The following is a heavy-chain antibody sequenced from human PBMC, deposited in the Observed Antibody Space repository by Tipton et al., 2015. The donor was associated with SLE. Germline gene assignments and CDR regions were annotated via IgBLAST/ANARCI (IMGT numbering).Heavy chain of an antibody. CDR2: INPNSGDT. CDR3: ARAAGLASAGR. J-gene: IGHJ4*02. CDR1: GYTFTGYF. V-gene: IGHV1-2*02. Sequence: QVQLVQSGGEVKKPGASVKVSCKASGYTFTGYFIHWVRQAPGQGLEWMGWINPNSGDTDYAQKFQGRVTMTSDTSISTAYMELRRLRSDDTAVYFCARAAGLASAGRWGQGTLVTVSS. D-gene: IGHD3-3*02.